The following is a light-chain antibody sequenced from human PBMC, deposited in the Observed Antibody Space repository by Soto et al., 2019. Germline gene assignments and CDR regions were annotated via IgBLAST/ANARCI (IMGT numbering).Light chain of an antibody. J-gene: IGKJ5*01. CDR3: QHPIT. Sequence: EIVLTQSPGTLSLSPGDRATLSCRASQSFSSSYLAWYQQKPGQAPRLLIYGASSRATGIPDRFSGSGSGTDFTLTISRLEPEDFALYYCQHPITFGQGTRLEIK. CDR1: QSFSSSY. CDR2: GAS. V-gene: IGKV3-20*01.